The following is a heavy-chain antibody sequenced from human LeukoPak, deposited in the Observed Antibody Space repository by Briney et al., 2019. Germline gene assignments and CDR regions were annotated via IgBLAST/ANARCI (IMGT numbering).Heavy chain of an antibody. CDR1: GGTFSSYT. J-gene: IGHJ4*02. V-gene: IGHV1-69*04. CDR2: IIPILGIA. D-gene: IGHD3-22*01. CDR3: TRDSASYYYDSSGYSFDY. Sequence: ASVKVSCKASGGTFSSYTISWVRQAPGQGLEWMGRIIPILGIANYAQKSQGRVTIIADKSTSTAYMELSSLRSEDTAVYYCTRDSASYYYDSSGYSFDYWGQGTLVTVSS.